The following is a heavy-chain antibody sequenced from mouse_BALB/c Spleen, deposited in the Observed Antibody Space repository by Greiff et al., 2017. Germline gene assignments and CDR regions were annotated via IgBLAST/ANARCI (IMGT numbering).Heavy chain of an antibody. CDR3: GRRGHFDW. J-gene: IGHJ2*01. CDR2: ISGGGSYT. V-gene: IGHV5-6*02. Sequence: DVMLVESGGDLVKPGGSLKLSCAAFGSTFSSYGLYWVRQTPDKGLEWVVTISGGGSYTYYLNSVKGRFTITRDNAMYTLYLQMRSVKSEDTAMYYYGRRGHFDWWGQGTTLTVSA. CDR1: GSTFSSYG.